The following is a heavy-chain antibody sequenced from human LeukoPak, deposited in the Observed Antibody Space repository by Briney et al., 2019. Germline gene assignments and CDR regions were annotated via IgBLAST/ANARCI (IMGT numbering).Heavy chain of an antibody. J-gene: IGHJ5*02. V-gene: IGHV4-4*02. CDR2: INHSGST. D-gene: IGHD4-17*01. CDR3: ASLHYGDYVGWFDP. Sequence: ASETLSLTCGVSGGSISGTNWWSWVRQPPGQGLEWIGEINHSGSTNYNPSLKSRVTISVDTSKNQFSLKLSSVTAADTAVYYCASLHYGDYVGWFDPWGQGTLVTVSS. CDR1: GGSISGTNW.